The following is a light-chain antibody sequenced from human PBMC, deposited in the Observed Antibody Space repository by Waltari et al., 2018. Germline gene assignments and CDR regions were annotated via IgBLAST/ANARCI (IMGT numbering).Light chain of an antibody. CDR3: LVWHSTTDHHGV. J-gene: IGLJ2*01. CDR2: YDS. V-gene: IGLV3-21*04. CDR1: NIGSKS. Sequence: SYVVTQSPSVSVAPGETARITCGGDNIGSKSVHWYQQRPGQAPVLVISYDSDRPSGSPERVSGSNAGNTATLTISWVEADDEADYYCLVWHSTTDHHGVFGGGTKLTVL.